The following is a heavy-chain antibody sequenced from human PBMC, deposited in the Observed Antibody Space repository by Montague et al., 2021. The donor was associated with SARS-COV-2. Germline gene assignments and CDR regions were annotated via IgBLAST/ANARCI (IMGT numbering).Heavy chain of an antibody. D-gene: IGHD3/OR15-3a*01. V-gene: IGHV4-34*12. J-gene: IGHJ5*02. CDR2: VIHSGKT. CDR3: ANGSHIYETRGRRTGWFDP. CDR1: GASFSGYP. Sequence: SETLSLTCAVYGASFSGYPCTWIRQSPGRGLELIGEVIHSGKTSSNPSLQSRLTMSVDTYKKQFSLRLRSVTAADTAVSFCANGSHIYETRGRRTGWFDPWGQGTLVTVSS.